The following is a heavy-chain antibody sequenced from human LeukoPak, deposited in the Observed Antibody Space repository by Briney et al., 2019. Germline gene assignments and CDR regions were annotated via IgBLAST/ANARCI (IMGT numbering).Heavy chain of an antibody. CDR3: ARGPTEGVVAATLNSNWFDP. CDR2: IYYSGST. D-gene: IGHD2-15*01. V-gene: IGHV4-31*03. Sequence: PSETLSLTCTVSGGSISSGGYYWSWIRQHPGKGLEWIGYIYYSGSTYYNPSLKSRVTISVDTSKNQFSLKLSSVTAADTAVYYCARGPTEGVVAATLNSNWFDPWGQGTLVTVSS. CDR1: GGSISSGGYY. J-gene: IGHJ5*02.